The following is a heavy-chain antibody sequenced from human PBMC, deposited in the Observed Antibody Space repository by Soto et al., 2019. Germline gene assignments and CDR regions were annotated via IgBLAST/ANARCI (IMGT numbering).Heavy chain of an antibody. Sequence: QVTLKESGPVLVKPTETLTLTCTVSGFSLSNAGMGVSWIRQPPGKALEWLAHIFSNDERRFSTSLKNRLTISKDTFNSQVVLIMTNMDPFDTATYYCAQTEDGVRSRTPAGWFDAWGPGTLGTVSS. J-gene: IGHJ5*02. CDR2: IFSNDER. V-gene: IGHV2-26*01. D-gene: IGHD2-2*01. CDR1: GFSLSNAGMG. CDR3: AQTEDGVRSRTPAGWFDA.